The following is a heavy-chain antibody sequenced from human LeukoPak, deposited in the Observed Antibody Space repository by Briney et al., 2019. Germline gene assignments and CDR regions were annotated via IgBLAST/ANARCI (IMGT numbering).Heavy chain of an antibody. D-gene: IGHD5-18*01. J-gene: IGHJ4*02. CDR2: INPNSGGT. V-gene: IGHV1-2*06. Sequence: GASVKVSCKASGYTFTGYYMHWVRQAPGQGLEWMGRINPNSGGTNYAQKFQGRVTMTRDTSISTAYMELSRLRSDDTAVYYCARGPRWVTAMVKGLDYWGQGTLVTVSS. CDR3: ARGPRWVTAMVKGLDY. CDR1: GYTFTGYY.